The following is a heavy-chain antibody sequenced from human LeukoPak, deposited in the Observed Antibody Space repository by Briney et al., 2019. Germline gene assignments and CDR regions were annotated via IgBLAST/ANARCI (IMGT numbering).Heavy chain of an antibody. CDR1: GVTFSSYE. V-gene: IGHV3-48*03. J-gene: IGHJ4*02. CDR2: ISSSGSTI. Sequence: GGSLRLSCAASGVTFSSYEMNWVRQAPGKGLEWVSYISSSGSTIYYADSVKGRFTISRDNAKNSLYLKMNSLRAEDTAVYYCARDPKLLWFGESRFDYWGQGTLVTVSS. CDR3: ARDPKLLWFGESRFDY. D-gene: IGHD3-10*01.